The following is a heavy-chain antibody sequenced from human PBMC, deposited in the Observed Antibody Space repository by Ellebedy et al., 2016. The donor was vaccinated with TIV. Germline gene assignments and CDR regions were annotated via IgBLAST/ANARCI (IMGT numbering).Heavy chain of an antibody. D-gene: IGHD3-22*01. CDR1: GFTFRNFA. V-gene: IGHV3-23*01. J-gene: IGHJ4*02. Sequence: GGSLRLSCAAYGFTFRNFAMTWVRQAPGKGLEWVSSISSSGVSSDYADSVRGRVTISRDNSKSTLYLQMDSLRADDSAEYYCAKLDSSGYYYGRLDYWGQGTLVTVSS. CDR2: ISSSGVSS. CDR3: AKLDSSGYYYGRLDY.